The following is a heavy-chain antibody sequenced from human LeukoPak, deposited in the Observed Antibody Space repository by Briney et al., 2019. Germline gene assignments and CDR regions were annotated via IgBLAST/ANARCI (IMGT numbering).Heavy chain of an antibody. D-gene: IGHD2/OR15-2a*01. CDR1: GGSISSDY. Sequence: SETLSLTCTVSGGSISSDYWSWIRQPPGKGLEWIGYIYYSGSTNYNPSLKSRVTISVDTSKNQFSLKLSSVTAADTAVYYCARGRRFSLFCLDIWGQGTMVTVSS. CDR3: ARGRRFSLFCLDI. J-gene: IGHJ3*02. CDR2: IYYSGST. V-gene: IGHV4-59*12.